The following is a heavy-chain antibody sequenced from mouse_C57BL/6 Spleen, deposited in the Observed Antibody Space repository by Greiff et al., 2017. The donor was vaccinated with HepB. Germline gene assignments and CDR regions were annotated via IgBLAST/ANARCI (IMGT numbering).Heavy chain of an antibody. J-gene: IGHJ2*01. CDR1: GYTFTSYW. Sequence: QVQLKQPGAELVMPGASVKLSCKASGYTFTSYWMHWVKQRPGQGLEWIGEIDPSDSYTNYNQKFKGKSTLTVDKSSSTAYMQLSSLTSEDSAVYYCARSIYYGNYPYFDYWGQGTTLTVSS. CDR3: ARSIYYGNYPYFDY. CDR2: IDPSDSYT. D-gene: IGHD2-1*01. V-gene: IGHV1-69*01.